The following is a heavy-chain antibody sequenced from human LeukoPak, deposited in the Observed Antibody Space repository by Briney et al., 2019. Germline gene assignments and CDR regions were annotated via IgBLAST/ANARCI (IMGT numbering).Heavy chain of an antibody. CDR2: IWYDGSNK. J-gene: IGHJ4*02. CDR1: GFTFSSYG. D-gene: IGHD1-26*01. V-gene: IGHV3-33*06. CDR3: AKGGWELIDY. Sequence: TGGSLRLSCAASGFTFSSYGMHWVRQAPRKGLEGVAVIWYDGSNKYYADSVKGRFTISRDNSKNTLYLQMNSLRAEDTAVYYCAKGGWELIDYWGQGTLVTVSS.